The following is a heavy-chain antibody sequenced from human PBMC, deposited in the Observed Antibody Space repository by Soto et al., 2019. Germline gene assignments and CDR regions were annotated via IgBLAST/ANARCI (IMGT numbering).Heavy chain of an antibody. J-gene: IGHJ6*02. D-gene: IGHD3-10*01. CDR2: IDTSGTT. Sequence: PQTLFIPCMVSGGFVRSYCCILCGQSAGKGLEWIGRIDTSGTTNYNPSLKSRVTMSVDASKNQFSLNLSSVTAADTAVYYCARGPRGYVYYHGMDVWGQGTTVT. CDR1: GGFVRSYC. V-gene: IGHV4-4*07. CDR3: ARGPRGYVYYHGMDV.